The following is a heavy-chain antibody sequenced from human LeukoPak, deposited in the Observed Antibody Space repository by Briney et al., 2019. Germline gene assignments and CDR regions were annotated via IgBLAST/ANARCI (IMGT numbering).Heavy chain of an antibody. Sequence: GSLRLSCAASGFTFSSYGMHWVRQAPGKGLEWVAFISYDGGNKYYADSVMGRFTISRDNSRNTLYLQMNSLRAEDTAMFYCARDLSSSQPFDYWGQGTLVTVSS. J-gene: IGHJ4*02. V-gene: IGHV3-30*19. CDR2: ISYDGGNK. D-gene: IGHD6-13*01. CDR3: ARDLSSSQPFDY. CDR1: GFTFSSYG.